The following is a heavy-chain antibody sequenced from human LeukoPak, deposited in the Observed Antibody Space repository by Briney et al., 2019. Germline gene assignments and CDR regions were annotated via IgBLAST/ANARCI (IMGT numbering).Heavy chain of an antibody. V-gene: IGHV3-23*01. D-gene: IGHD4-23*01. J-gene: IGHJ4*02. Sequence: GGSLRLSCVGSGFTFRSHAMSWVRQAPEKGLEFVSGIYENGGTTYYADSVKGRFSISRDNSKNTLYLQMNSLRVEDTAVYYCARGRPHGNDYWGQGTLVTVSS. CDR2: IYENGGTT. CDR3: ARGRPHGNDY. CDR1: GFTFRSHA.